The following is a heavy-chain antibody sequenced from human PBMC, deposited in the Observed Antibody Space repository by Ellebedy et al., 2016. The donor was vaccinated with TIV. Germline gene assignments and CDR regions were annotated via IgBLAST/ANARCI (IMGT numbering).Heavy chain of an antibody. CDR3: AKLAWLQDY. CDR2: ISGSGGST. Sequence: GESLKISXAASGFTFSSYAMSWVHQAPGKGLEWVSAISGSGGSTYYADSVKGRFTISRDNSKNTLYLQMNSLRAEDTAVYYCAKLAWLQDYWGQGTLVTVSS. V-gene: IGHV3-23*01. D-gene: IGHD5-18*01. J-gene: IGHJ4*02. CDR1: GFTFSSYA.